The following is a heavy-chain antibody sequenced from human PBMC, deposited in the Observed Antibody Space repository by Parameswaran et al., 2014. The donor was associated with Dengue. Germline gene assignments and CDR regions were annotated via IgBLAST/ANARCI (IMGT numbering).Heavy chain of an antibody. CDR2: TIAGFDTA. J-gene: IGHJ3*01. Sequence: SWVRQAPGQGLEWMGGTIAGFDTANYAEKFQGRVTITADGSTNTAHMELSSLRSDDTAVYYCARVGCSSVACPGGMAFDVWGQGTMVTVSS. V-gene: IGHV1-69*01. D-gene: IGHD2-2*01. CDR3: ARVGCSSVACPGGMAFDV.